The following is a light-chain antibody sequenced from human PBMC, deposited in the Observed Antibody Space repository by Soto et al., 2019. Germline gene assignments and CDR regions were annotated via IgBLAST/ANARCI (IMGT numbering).Light chain of an antibody. CDR1: SSDVGGYDY. CDR2: DVS. J-gene: IGLJ1*01. V-gene: IGLV2-14*03. CDR3: SSYTSSSLYV. Sequence: QSALTQPASVSGSPGQSITISCTGTSSDVGGYDYVSWYQHHPGKAPKLMIYDVSNRPSGVSNRFSGSKSGNTASLTISGLQAEDEADYSCSSYTSSSLYVSGTGTKVPVL.